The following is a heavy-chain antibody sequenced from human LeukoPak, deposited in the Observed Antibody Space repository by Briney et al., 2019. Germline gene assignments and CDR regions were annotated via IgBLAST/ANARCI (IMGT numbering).Heavy chain of an antibody. V-gene: IGHV3-7*01. D-gene: IGHD1-26*01. CDR3: ARGPATRVYYFDY. J-gene: IGHJ4*02. CDR1: GLTFSSSW. Sequence: GGSLRLSCAVSGLTFSSSWMDWVRQAPGKGLEWVASINPDGNKKYSADSVKGRFTISRDNAKNSLYLQMNNLRAEDTAVYYCARGPATRVYYFDYWGQGTLVTVSS. CDR2: INPDGNKK.